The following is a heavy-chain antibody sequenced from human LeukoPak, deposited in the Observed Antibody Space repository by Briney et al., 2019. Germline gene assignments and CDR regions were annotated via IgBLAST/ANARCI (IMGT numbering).Heavy chain of an antibody. CDR3: ATDFRGTYYYGSGRSY. CDR2: INHSGST. Sequence: PSETLSLTCAVYGGSFSGYYWSWIRQPPGKGLEWIGEINHSGSTYYNPSLKSRVTISVDTSKNQFSLKLSSVTAADTAVYYCATDFRGTYYYGSGRSYWGQGTLVTVSS. V-gene: IGHV4-34*01. D-gene: IGHD3-10*01. CDR1: GGSFSGYY. J-gene: IGHJ4*02.